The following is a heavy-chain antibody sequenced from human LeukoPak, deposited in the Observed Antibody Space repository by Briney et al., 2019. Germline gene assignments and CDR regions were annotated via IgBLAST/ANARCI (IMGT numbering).Heavy chain of an antibody. D-gene: IGHD3-16*02. V-gene: IGHV4-30-4*01. CDR1: GASISSGDYY. J-gene: IGHJ4*02. Sequence: PSETLSLTCTVSGASISSGDYYWSWIRQPPGKGLEWIGYIYYSGTTNYNPSLKTRVTISVDTSKNQFSLKLSSVTAADTAVYYCARGPNYVWGSYRYFDYWGQGTLVTVSS. CDR2: IYYSGTT. CDR3: ARGPNYVWGSYRYFDY.